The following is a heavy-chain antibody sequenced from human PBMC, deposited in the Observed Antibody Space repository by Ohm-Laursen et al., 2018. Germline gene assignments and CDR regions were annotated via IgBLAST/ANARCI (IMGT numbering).Heavy chain of an antibody. V-gene: IGHV1-2*02. D-gene: IGHD3-16*01. CDR3: ARDPRYCAGGSCSIWGAAFDL. J-gene: IGHJ3*01. Sequence: GASVKVSCKASGYTFTGYYMHWVRQAPGQGLEWMGWINPNTGDKNFAPSFHSRVSVSRDTSVGSAHMFLTRLASDDTAVYYCARDPRYCAGGSCSIWGAAFDLWGPGTLVTVSS. CDR1: GYTFTGYY. CDR2: INPNTGDK.